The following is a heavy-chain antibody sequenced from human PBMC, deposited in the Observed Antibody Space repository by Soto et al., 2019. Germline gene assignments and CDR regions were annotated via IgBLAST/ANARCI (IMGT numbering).Heavy chain of an antibody. CDR2: TRNKANGYST. V-gene: IGHV3-72*01. Sequence: EVQLVESGGGLVQPGGSLRLSCAASGFTFSDHYMDWVRQAPGKGLEGVGRTRNKANGYSTEYVASVKGRFTISRDDSKNVLYLQMNSLKTEDTAVYYCISSWGDFRYFDHWGQGTLVTVSS. J-gene: IGHJ4*02. CDR3: ISSWGDFRYFDH. D-gene: IGHD2-21*02. CDR1: GFTFSDHY.